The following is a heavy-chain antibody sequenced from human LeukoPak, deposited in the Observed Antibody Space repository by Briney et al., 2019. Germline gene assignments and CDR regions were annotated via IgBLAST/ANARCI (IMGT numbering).Heavy chain of an antibody. J-gene: IGHJ4*02. CDR1: GFTFSSYA. CDR3: AKDMSYGGNSGTFDY. Sequence: PGGSLRLSYAASGFTFSSYAMSWVRQAPGKGLEWVSAISGSGGSTYYADSVKGRFTISRDNSKNTLYLQMNSLRAEDTAVYYCAKDMSYGGNSGTFDYWGQGTLVTVSS. CDR2: ISGSGGST. V-gene: IGHV3-23*01. D-gene: IGHD4-23*01.